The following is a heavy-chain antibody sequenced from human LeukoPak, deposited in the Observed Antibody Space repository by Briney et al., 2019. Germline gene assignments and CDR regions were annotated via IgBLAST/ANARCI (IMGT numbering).Heavy chain of an antibody. Sequence: SETLSLTCAVSGGSISSTSYYWAWIRQPPGKGLEWIGTICYSGSTYHNPSLKSRVTMSVDTSRNQFSLKLGSVDAADTAVYYCAKAGVRYFDSSGLYAFDFWGQGTTVTVSS. D-gene: IGHD3-22*01. CDR2: ICYSGST. V-gene: IGHV4-39*01. J-gene: IGHJ3*01. CDR1: GGSISSTSYY. CDR3: AKAGVRYFDSSGLYAFDF.